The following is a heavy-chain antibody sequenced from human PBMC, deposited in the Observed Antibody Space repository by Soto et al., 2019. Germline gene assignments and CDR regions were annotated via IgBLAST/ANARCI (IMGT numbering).Heavy chain of an antibody. CDR1: GGSVSRGGYY. CDR2: IYSTGST. J-gene: IGHJ4*02. D-gene: IGHD2-15*01. CDR3: AKDASCYSYGA. V-gene: IGHV4-39*01. Sequence: SETLSLTSSVSGGSVSRGGYYWSWIRQLPGRELEWIGNIYSTGSTLYNPSLKSRVTMSVDTSKNQFSLNLSSVTAADTAVYYCAKDASCYSYGAWGQGALVTVSS.